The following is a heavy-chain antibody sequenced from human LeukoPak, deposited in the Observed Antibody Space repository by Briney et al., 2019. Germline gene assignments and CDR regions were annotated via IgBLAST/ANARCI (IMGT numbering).Heavy chain of an antibody. Sequence: ASVKVSCKASGYTFTSYDINWVRQATGQGLEWMGWMNPNSGNTGYAQKFQGRVTMTRNTSISTAYMELSSLRSEDTAVYYCAREWIHGASGSSDYYMDVWGKGTTVTVSS. CDR2: MNPNSGNT. CDR3: AREWIHGASGSSDYYMDV. J-gene: IGHJ6*03. V-gene: IGHV1-8*01. CDR1: GYTFTSYD. D-gene: IGHD3-10*01.